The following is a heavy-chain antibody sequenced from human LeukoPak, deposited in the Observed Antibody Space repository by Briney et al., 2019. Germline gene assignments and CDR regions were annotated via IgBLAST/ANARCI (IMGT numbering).Heavy chain of an antibody. CDR2: IYYSGST. Sequence: PSETLSLTCTVSGGSISRSSYYWGWIRQPPGKGLEYIGNIYYSGSTDYNPSLKSRVTISVDMSKDQFSLKLSSVTAADTAVYYCARGGRGYDDNFDYWGQGTLVTVSS. CDR1: GGSISRSSYY. J-gene: IGHJ4*02. V-gene: IGHV4-39*02. D-gene: IGHD5-12*01. CDR3: ARGGRGYDDNFDY.